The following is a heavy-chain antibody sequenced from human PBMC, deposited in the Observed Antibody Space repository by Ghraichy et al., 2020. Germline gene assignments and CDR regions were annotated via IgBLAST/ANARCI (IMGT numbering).Heavy chain of an antibody. CDR2: INHSGST. V-gene: IGHV4-34*01. Sequence: SETLSLTCAVYGGSFSGYYWSWIRQPPGKGLEWIGEINHSGSTNYNPSLKSRVTISVDTSKNQFSLKLSSVTAADTAVYYCARDNRIAVVDWGQGTLVTVSS. J-gene: IGHJ4*02. CDR1: GGSFSGYY. CDR3: ARDNRIAVVD. D-gene: IGHD6-19*01.